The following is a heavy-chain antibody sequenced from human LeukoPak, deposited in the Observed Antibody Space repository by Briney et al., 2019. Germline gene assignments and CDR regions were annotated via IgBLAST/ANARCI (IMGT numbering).Heavy chain of an antibody. CDR2: ISGSGGST. CDR1: GFIFSSYA. Sequence: GGSLRLSCAASGFIFSSYAMSWVRQAPGKGLEWVSTISGSGGSTYYADSVKGRFTISRDNSKNTVYLQMNSLRAEDTAVYYCANDGTCIKDVCHWDFDYWGQGTLVTVSS. V-gene: IGHV3-23*01. CDR3: ANDGTCIKDVCHWDFDY. D-gene: IGHD2-8*01. J-gene: IGHJ4*02.